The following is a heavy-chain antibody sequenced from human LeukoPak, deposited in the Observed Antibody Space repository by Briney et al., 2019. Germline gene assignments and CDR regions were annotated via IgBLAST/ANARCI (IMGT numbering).Heavy chain of an antibody. CDR1: GYSISSGYY. V-gene: IGHV4-38-2*02. D-gene: IGHD5-24*01. J-gene: IGHJ4*02. CDR3: ARDEMATTIFDY. Sequence: SETLSLTCAVSGYSISSGYYWGWIRQPPGKGLEWIGSIYHSGSTYYNPSLKSRVTISVDTSKNQFSLKLSSVTAPDTAVYYCARDEMATTIFDYWGQGTLVTVSS. CDR2: IYHSGST.